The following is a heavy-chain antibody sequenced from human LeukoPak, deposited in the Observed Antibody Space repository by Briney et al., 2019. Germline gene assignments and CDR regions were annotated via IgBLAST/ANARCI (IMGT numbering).Heavy chain of an antibody. D-gene: IGHD4-17*01. Sequence: GESLKISCKGSGYRFTTYWIGWVRQMPGKGLEWMGIIYPGDSDTRYSPSFQGQVTISADKSISTAYLQWSSLKASDTAMYYCARSSTTVTADDHFDYWGQGTLVTVSS. CDR1: GYRFTTYW. J-gene: IGHJ4*02. V-gene: IGHV5-51*01. CDR3: ARSSTTVTADDHFDY. CDR2: IYPGDSDT.